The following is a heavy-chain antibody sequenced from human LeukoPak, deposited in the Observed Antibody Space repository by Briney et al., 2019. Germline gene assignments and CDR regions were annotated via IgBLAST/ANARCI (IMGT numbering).Heavy chain of an antibody. V-gene: IGHV3-30*18. J-gene: IGHJ4*02. D-gene: IGHD2-8*01. Sequence: PGGSLRLSCAASGFTFSSYGMHWVRQAPGKGLVWVAVISYDGSNKYYADSVKGRFTISRDNSKNTLYLQMNSLRAEDTAVYYCAKGGLKGVLDYWGQGTLVTVSS. CDR3: AKGGLKGVLDY. CDR1: GFTFSSYG. CDR2: ISYDGSNK.